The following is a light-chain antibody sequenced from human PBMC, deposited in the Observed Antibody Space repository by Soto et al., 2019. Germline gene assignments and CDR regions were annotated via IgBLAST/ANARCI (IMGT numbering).Light chain of an antibody. CDR2: KAS. V-gene: IGKV1-5*03. J-gene: IGKJ4*01. CDR1: QSISSW. Sequence: DIQMTQSPSTLSASVGDRVAITCRASQSISSWLAWYQQKPGKAPRLLIYKASTLEIGVPSRFSGSGSGTDFTLTVSSLQPEDVATYYCQQTRSYPSTFGGGTKVDIK. CDR3: QQTRSYPST.